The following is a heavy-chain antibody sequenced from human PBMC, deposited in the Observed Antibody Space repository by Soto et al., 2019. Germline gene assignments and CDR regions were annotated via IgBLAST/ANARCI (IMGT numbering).Heavy chain of an antibody. D-gene: IGHD3-3*02. CDR2: IYYSGST. J-gene: IGHJ4*02. V-gene: IGHV4-39*01. Sequence: PSETLSLTCTVSGGSISSGGYYWSWIRQHPGKGLEWIGYIYYSGSTYYNPSLKSRVTISVDTSKNQFSLKLSSVTAADTAVYYCARHPIFLPGHHFWSGHYYYFDYWGQGTLVTSPQ. CDR1: GGSISSGGYY. CDR3: ARHPIFLPGHHFWSGHYYYFDY.